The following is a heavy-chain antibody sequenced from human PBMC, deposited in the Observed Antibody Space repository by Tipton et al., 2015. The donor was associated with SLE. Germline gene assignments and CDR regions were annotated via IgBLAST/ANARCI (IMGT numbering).Heavy chain of an antibody. CDR1: GGSICGYY. CDR2: VYSSGST. CDR3: ARGGGSYYDY. V-gene: IGHV4-4*07. Sequence: TLSLTCTVSGGSICGYYWSWIRQPAGKGLEWIGRVYSSGSTIYNPSIKSRITLSLDTSKNQFSLRVNSATAADTAVYYCARGGGSYYDYWGQGTLVTVSS. J-gene: IGHJ4*02. D-gene: IGHD1-26*01.